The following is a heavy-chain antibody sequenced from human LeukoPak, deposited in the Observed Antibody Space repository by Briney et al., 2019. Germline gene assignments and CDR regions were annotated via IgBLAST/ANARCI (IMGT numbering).Heavy chain of an antibody. D-gene: IGHD6-19*01. CDR3: AKDLSAFEQWLVSYFDY. Sequence: GGSLRLSCAASGFTFSSYAMSWVRQAPGKGLEWVSAISGSGGSTYYADSVEGRFTISRDNSKNTLYLQMNRLRAEDTAVYYCAKDLSAFEQWLVSYFDYWGQGTLVTVSS. CDR2: ISGSGGST. CDR1: GFTFSSYA. J-gene: IGHJ4*02. V-gene: IGHV3-23*01.